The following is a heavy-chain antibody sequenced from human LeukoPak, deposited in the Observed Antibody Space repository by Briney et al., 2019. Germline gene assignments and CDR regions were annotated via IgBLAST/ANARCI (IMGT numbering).Heavy chain of an antibody. J-gene: IGHJ4*02. CDR2: IYSGGST. Sequence: PGGSLRLSCAASGFTFSSYSMNWVRQAPGKGLEWVSVIYSGGSTYYADSVKGRFTISRDNSKNTLYLQMNSLRAEDTAVYYCARVSGWYSFAIDYWGQGTLVTVSS. CDR1: GFTFSSYS. CDR3: ARVSGWYSFAIDY. D-gene: IGHD6-19*01. V-gene: IGHV3-53*01.